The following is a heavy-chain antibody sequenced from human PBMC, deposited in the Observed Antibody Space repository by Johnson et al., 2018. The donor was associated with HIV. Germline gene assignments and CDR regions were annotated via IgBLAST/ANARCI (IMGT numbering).Heavy chain of an antibody. Sequence: QVQLVESGGGVVQPGGSLRLSCAASGFTFRSYAMPWVRQAPGKGLAWVALTAYDGSNKYYADSVKGRFTISRDNSKNTLYLQMNSLRAEDSAVYYCAVAEYVYMVYSAFDIWGQGTMVTVSS. V-gene: IGHV3-30-3*01. J-gene: IGHJ3*02. D-gene: IGHD5/OR15-5a*01. CDR3: AVAEYVYMVYSAFDI. CDR2: TAYDGSNK. CDR1: GFTFRSYA.